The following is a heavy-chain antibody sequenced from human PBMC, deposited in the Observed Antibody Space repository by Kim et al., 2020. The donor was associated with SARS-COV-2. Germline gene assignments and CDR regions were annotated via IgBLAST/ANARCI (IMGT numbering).Heavy chain of an antibody. CDR1: GYTFTSYY. D-gene: IGHD5-18*01. CDR3: ARDLQSGGYSYGYGGY. V-gene: IGHV1-46*01. CDR2: INPSGGST. J-gene: IGHJ4*02. Sequence: ASVKVSCKASGYTFTSYYMHWVRQAPGQGLEWMGIINPSGGSTSYAQKFQGRVTMTRDTSTSTVYMELSSLRSEDTAVYYCARDLQSGGYSYGYGGYWGQGTLVTVSS.